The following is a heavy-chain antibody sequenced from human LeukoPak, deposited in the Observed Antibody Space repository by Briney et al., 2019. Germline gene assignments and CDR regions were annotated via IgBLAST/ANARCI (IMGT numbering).Heavy chain of an antibody. D-gene: IGHD1-26*01. CDR2: INHSGST. CDR1: GGSFGGYY. CDR3: ARRIVGATVDY. V-gene: IGHV4-34*01. J-gene: IGHJ4*02. Sequence: SETLSLTCAVYGGSFGGYYWSWIRQPPGKGLEWIGEINHSGSTNYNPSLKSRVTISVDTSKNQFSLKLSSVTAADTAVYYCARRIVGATVDYWGQGTLVTVSS.